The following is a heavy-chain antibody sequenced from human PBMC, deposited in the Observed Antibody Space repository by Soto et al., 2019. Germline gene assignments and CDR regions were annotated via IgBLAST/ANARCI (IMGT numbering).Heavy chain of an antibody. D-gene: IGHD2-2*01. Sequence: SETLSLTCSVSGGSISSIDYFWSWIRQPPGKGLEWIGFIYHTGTTYYNPSLRSRVTISIDTSKSQFSMKLNSVTAADTAVYYCARVMAAMQNWLDPWGQGTQVTSPQ. J-gene: IGHJ5*02. V-gene: IGHV4-30-4*01. CDR1: GGSISSIDYF. CDR2: IYHTGTT. CDR3: ARVMAAMQNWLDP.